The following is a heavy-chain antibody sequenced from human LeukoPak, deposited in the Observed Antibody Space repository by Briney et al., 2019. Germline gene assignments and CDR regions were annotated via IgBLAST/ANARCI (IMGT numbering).Heavy chain of an antibody. Sequence: PSETLSLTCTVSGGSISSSSYYWGWIRQPPGKGLEWIGSIYYSGSTYYNPSLKSRVTISVDTSKNQFSLRLSSVTAADTAVYYCARTDVVVSAIPLDVWGQGTTVTVSS. CDR3: ARTDVVVSAIPLDV. V-gene: IGHV4-39*01. D-gene: IGHD2-2*01. CDR1: GGSISSSSYY. J-gene: IGHJ6*02. CDR2: IYYSGST.